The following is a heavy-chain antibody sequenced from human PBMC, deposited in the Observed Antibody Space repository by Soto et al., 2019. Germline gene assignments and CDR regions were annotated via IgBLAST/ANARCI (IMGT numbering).Heavy chain of an antibody. Sequence: PGGSLRLSCAASGFTFANAWINWVGQAPGKGLEWVSYISSSSSTIYYADSVKGRFTISRDNAKNSLYLQMNSLRAEDTAVYYSARDSDFWSGYHDYWGQGTLVTVSS. V-gene: IGHV3-48*01. J-gene: IGHJ4*01. CDR2: ISSSSSTI. D-gene: IGHD3-3*01. CDR1: GFTFANAW. CDR3: ARDSDFWSGYHDY.